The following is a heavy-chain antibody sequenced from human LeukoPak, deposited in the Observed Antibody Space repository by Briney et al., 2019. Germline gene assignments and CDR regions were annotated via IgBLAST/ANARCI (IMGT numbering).Heavy chain of an antibody. D-gene: IGHD3-22*01. CDR2: IKQDGSQK. V-gene: IGHV3-7*03. CDR3: VREGYSSFDY. CDR1: GFTFSSSW. Sequence: GGSLRLSCAASGFTFSSSWMSWVRQAPGKGLEWVANIKQDGSQKHYVDSVKGRFTISRDNAKNSLYVQMNSLRVEDTAIYYCVREGYSSFDYWGQGTLVTVSS. J-gene: IGHJ4*02.